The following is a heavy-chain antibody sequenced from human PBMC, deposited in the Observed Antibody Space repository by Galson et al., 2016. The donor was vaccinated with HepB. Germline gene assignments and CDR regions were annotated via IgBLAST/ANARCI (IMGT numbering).Heavy chain of an antibody. Sequence: SLRLSCAASGFTFSHYTMNWVRQPPGKGLEWVSSISISSNFIHCADSVKGRFTISRDNAKNSLFLQMSSLRAEDTAIYYCAKDSILDDWGQGILVTVSS. CDR2: ISISSNFI. J-gene: IGHJ4*02. V-gene: IGHV3-21*01. CDR3: AKDSILDD. D-gene: IGHD3-3*01. CDR1: GFTFSHYT.